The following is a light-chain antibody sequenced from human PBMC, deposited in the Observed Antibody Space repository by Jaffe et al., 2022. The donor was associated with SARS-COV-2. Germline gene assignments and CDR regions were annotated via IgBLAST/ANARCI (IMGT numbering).Light chain of an antibody. CDR1: QSVSSTY. J-gene: IGKJ2*01. CDR3: QQYGTSPSYT. V-gene: IGKV3-20*01. Sequence: EIVLTQSPGTLSLSPGERATLSCRARQSVSSTYLAWYQQRPGQAPRLLIYGASSRATGIPDRFIGSGSGTEFTLTISRLEPEDFAVYYCQQYGTSPSYTFGQGTKLEI. CDR2: GAS.